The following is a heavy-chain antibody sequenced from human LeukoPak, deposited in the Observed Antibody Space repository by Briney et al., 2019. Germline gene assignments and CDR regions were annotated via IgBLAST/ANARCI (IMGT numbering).Heavy chain of an antibody. V-gene: IGHV3-23*01. CDR1: GFIFNNFG. Sequence: PGGSLRLSCTASGFIFNNFGLMWVRQAPGKGLEWVSAINNDGGGTTYADFVKGRFTISRDNSKNTLFLQMNSLRAEDTALYYCAKGSSGYFADLWGQGTLVTVSS. CDR2: INNDGGGT. D-gene: IGHD3-22*01. CDR3: AKGSSGYFADL. J-gene: IGHJ5*02.